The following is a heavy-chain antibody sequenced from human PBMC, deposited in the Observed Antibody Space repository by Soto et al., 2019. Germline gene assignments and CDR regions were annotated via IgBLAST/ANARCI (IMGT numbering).Heavy chain of an antibody. CDR1: GGSISSYY. CDR3: ARKYSSGLNWFDP. J-gene: IGHJ5*02. CDR2: IYYSGST. Sequence: SETLSLTCTVSGGSISSYYWSWIRQPPGKGLEWIGYIYYSGSTNYNPSLKSRVTISVDTSKNQFSLKLSSVTAADTAVYYCARKYSSGLNWFDPWGQGTMVT. V-gene: IGHV4-59*01. D-gene: IGHD6-19*01.